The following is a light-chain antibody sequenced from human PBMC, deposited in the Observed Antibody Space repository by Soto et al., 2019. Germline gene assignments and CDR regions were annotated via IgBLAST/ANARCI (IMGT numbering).Light chain of an antibody. CDR1: QTIFSW. CDR2: KAS. CDR3: QQYNSNPYS. V-gene: IGKV1-5*03. Sequence: IQMTQSPSTLSASVGDRVSITCRASQTIFSWLAWYQQKPGKAPKLLIYKASSLESGVPSRYSGSGSGTEFNLTISGLQPDDVAPYYCQQYNSNPYSFGQGTKLEIK. J-gene: IGKJ2*03.